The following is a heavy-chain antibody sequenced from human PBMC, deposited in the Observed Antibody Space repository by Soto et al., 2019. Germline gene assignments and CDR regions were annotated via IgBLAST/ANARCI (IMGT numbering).Heavy chain of an antibody. CDR3: AKDLSQLEPIFGMDV. D-gene: IGHD1-1*01. V-gene: IGHV3-9*01. CDR1: GFNFHDYA. CDR2: ISWNSGSI. Sequence: EVQLVESGGGLVQPGRSLRLSCAASGFNFHDYAMHWVRQAPGKGLEWVSGISWNSGSIVYADSVKGRFTISRDNATNSLYLHMNTLRAEDTALYYCAKDLSQLEPIFGMDVWGQGTTVTVSS. J-gene: IGHJ6*02.